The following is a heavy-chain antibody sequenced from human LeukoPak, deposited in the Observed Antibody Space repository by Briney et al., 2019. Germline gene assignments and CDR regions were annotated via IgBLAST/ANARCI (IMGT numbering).Heavy chain of an antibody. Sequence: ASVKVSCKASGYTFTGYYVHWVRQAPGQGLEWMGWINPHSVDTSYAQNFQGSVTMTRDTSISTVYMELSRLRSDDTAVYYCASEEGGFDAFDIWGQGTMVTVSS. D-gene: IGHD3-16*01. CDR3: ASEEGGFDAFDI. CDR1: GYTFTGYY. V-gene: IGHV1-2*02. CDR2: INPHSVDT. J-gene: IGHJ3*02.